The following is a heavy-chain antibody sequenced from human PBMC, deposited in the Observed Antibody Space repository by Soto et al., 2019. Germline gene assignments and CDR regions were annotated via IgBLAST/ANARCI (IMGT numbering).Heavy chain of an antibody. J-gene: IGHJ5*02. CDR1: GDSINSGGYY. Sequence: QVQLQESGPGLVKPSQTLSLTCTVSGDSINSGGYYCSWIRQHPGQGLEWVGYIFHSGSTLSNPSLRSRVTLSADTSKNQLSLKLTSVTAADTAVYYCARGGIAGHWFDPWGQGTLVTVSA. D-gene: IGHD2-15*01. V-gene: IGHV4-31*03. CDR2: IFHSGST. CDR3: ARGGIAGHWFDP.